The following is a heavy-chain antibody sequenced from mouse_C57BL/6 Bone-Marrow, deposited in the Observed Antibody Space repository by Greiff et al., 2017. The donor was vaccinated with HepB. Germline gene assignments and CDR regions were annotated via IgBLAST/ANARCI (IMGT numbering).Heavy chain of an antibody. CDR1: GYTFTDYY. CDR3: ARSYYYGSSYGYFDY. CDR2: IYPGSGNT. D-gene: IGHD1-1*01. Sequence: QVQLQQSGAELVRPGASVKLSCKASGYTFTDYYINWVKQRPGQGLEWIARIYPGSGNTYYNEKFKGKATLTAEKSSSTAYMQLSSLTSEDSAVYFCARSYYYGSSYGYFDYWGQGTTLTVSS. V-gene: IGHV1-76*01. J-gene: IGHJ2*01.